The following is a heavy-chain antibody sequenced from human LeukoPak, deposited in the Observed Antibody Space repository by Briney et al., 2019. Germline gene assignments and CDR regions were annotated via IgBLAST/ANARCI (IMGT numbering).Heavy chain of an antibody. CDR2: IRSEAYDTTP. Sequence: NPGQSLRLSCTASGFTFGDYGMSWFRQAPGKGLGWVGFIRSEAYDTTPQYGASVKGRFTISKDDSRRIAFLQMSGLKTEDTAVYYCSRAAGYDFILEYWGQGTLVTVSS. CDR1: GFTFGDYG. J-gene: IGHJ4*02. CDR3: SRAAGYDFILEY. V-gene: IGHV3-49*05. D-gene: IGHD5-12*01.